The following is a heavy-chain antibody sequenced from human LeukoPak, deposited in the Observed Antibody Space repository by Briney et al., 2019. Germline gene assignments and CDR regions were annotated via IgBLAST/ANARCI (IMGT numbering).Heavy chain of an antibody. CDR3: ARETYYYDSSGYFPLPPDY. CDR2: ISTGSSTI. Sequence: PGGSLRLSCAASGFTFSSYSMNWVRQAPGKGLEWVSYISTGSSTIYYADSVKGRFTISRDNAKNSLYLQMNSLRAEDTAVYYCARETYYYDSSGYFPLPPDYWGQGTLVTVSS. J-gene: IGHJ4*02. V-gene: IGHV3-48*01. CDR1: GFTFSSYS. D-gene: IGHD3-22*01.